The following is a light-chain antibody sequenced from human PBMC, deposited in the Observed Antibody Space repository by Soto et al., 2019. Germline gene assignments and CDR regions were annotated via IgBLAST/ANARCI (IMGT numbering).Light chain of an antibody. CDR3: QQVNGYHPGVT. V-gene: IGKV1-9*01. J-gene: IGKJ3*01. Sequence: DIQLTQSPSFLSASVGDRVTITCRASRAISTYLAWYQQKPGTAPKLLIYGASTLQSGVPSRFSGGGSGTEFSLPIGSLQPEDFSTYYCQQVNGYHPGVTFGQGTKVDIK. CDR1: RAISTY. CDR2: GAS.